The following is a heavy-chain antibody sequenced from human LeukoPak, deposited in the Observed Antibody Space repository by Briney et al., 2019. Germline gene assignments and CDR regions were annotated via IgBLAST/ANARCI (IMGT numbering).Heavy chain of an antibody. Sequence: ASVKVSCKASGYTFTSYAIQWVRQAPGQRLEWMGWINAGHGNTKYSQNFQGRVTITRDTSASTAYMELSSLRSEDTAVYYCARGAGFAEPLPEYWGQGTLVPVSS. V-gene: IGHV1-3*01. D-gene: IGHD1-14*01. J-gene: IGHJ4*02. CDR1: GYTFTSYA. CDR3: ARGAGFAEPLPEY. CDR2: INAGHGNT.